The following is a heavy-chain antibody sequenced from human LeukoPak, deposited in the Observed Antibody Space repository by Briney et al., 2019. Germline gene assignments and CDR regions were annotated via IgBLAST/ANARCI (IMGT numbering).Heavy chain of an antibody. CDR3: ARRCSGGSCYPRAEYFQH. D-gene: IGHD2-15*01. V-gene: IGHV3-7*03. J-gene: IGHJ1*01. CDR1: GFTFSSYW. CDR2: IKQDGSEK. Sequence: GGSLRLSWAASGFTFSSYWMSWVRQAPGKGLEWVANIKQDGSEKYYVDSVKGRFTISRDNAKNSLYLQMNSLRAEDTAVYYCARRCSGGSCYPRAEYFQHWGQGTLVTVSS.